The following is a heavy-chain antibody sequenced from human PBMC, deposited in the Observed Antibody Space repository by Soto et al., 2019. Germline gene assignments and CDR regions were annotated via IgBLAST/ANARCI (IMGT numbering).Heavy chain of an antibody. V-gene: IGHV2-5*01. D-gene: IGHD3-16*02. CDR1: GFSLSTSGVG. CDR2: IYWNDDK. CDR3: AHIRSFYDYVWGSYRYTGDWFDP. Sequence: QITLKESGPTLVKPTRTLTLTCTFSGFSLSTSGVGVGWIRQPPGKALEWLALIYWNDDKRYSPSLKSRLTLTKDTSKNQVVLTMTNMDPVDTATYYCAHIRSFYDYVWGSYRYTGDWFDPWGQGTLVTVSS. J-gene: IGHJ5*02.